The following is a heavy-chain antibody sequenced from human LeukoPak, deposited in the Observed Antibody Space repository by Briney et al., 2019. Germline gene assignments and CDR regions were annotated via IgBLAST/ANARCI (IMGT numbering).Heavy chain of an antibody. D-gene: IGHD3-16*01. J-gene: IGHJ6*03. CDR1: GGSISSYY. Sequence: SETLSLTCTVSGGSISSYYWSWVRQPTGKGLEWIGYIYYSGSTNYNPSLKSRVTISVDTSKNQFSLKLSSVTAADTAVYYCARDTLVGDYYYMDVWGKGTTVTVSS. CDR2: IYYSGST. V-gene: IGHV4-59*01. CDR3: ARDTLVGDYYYMDV.